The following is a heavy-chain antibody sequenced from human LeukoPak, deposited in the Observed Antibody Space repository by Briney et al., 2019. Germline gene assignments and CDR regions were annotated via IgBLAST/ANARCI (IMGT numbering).Heavy chain of an antibody. V-gene: IGHV4-61*02. Sequence: SQTLSLTCTVSGGSITSISYSWGSIRQPPGRGLEWIVRISTIGSTPYNPSLKRRVTMSVDTSKNQFSLKLSAVTAADTAVYYCARDSFDYDGAFDIWGQGTMVTVSS. CDR1: GGSITSISYS. D-gene: IGHD4-17*01. J-gene: IGHJ3*02. CDR2: ISTIGST. CDR3: ARDSFDYDGAFDI.